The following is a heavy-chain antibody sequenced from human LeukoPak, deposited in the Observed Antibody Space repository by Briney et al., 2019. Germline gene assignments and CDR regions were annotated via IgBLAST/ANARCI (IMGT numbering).Heavy chain of an antibody. Sequence: GGSLRLSCAASGLTFSSYAMMWLRQAPGKGLEWVSAIIGNGGWALYADSVKGRFTISRDNSKNTLYLQMNSLRAEDTAVYYCVRDDDRPDNGLDYWGQGTLVTVSS. CDR2: IIGNGGWA. CDR3: VRDDDRPDNGLDY. D-gene: IGHD3-22*01. J-gene: IGHJ4*02. V-gene: IGHV3-23*01. CDR1: GLTFSSYA.